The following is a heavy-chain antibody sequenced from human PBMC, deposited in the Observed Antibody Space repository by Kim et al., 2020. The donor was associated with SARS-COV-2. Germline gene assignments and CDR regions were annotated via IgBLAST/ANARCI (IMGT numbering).Heavy chain of an antibody. D-gene: IGHD2-2*01. CDR1: GGTFSSYA. J-gene: IGHJ6*02. CDR3: ASMAQKYCSSTSCYEPRFGYYGMDV. V-gene: IGHV1-69*13. CDR2: IIPIFGTA. Sequence: SVKVSCKASGGTFSSYAISWVRQAPGQGLEWMGGIIPIFGTANYAQKFQGRVTITADESTSTAYMELSSLRSEDTAVYYCASMAQKYCSSTSCYEPRFGYYGMDVWGQGTTVTVSS.